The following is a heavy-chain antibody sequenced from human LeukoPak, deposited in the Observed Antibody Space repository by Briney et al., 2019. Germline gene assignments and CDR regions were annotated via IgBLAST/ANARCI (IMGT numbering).Heavy chain of an antibody. V-gene: IGHV6-1*01. Sequence: SQTLSLTCAISGDSVSSNSVTWNWIRQSPSRGLEWLGRTYYRSTWYNDYAVSVRGRITVNPDTSKNQFSLHLNSVTPEDTAVYYCARRLTQYDCFDPWGRGILVTVSS. CDR3: ARRLTQYDCFDP. D-gene: IGHD2-2*01. CDR2: TYYRSTWYN. J-gene: IGHJ5*02. CDR1: GDSVSSNSVT.